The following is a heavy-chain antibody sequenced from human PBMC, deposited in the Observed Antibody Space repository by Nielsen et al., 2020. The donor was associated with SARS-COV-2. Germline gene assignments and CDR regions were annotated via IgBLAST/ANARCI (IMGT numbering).Heavy chain of an antibody. CDR1: GFTFSSYS. J-gene: IGHJ4*02. D-gene: IGHD3-22*01. V-gene: IGHV3-21*01. CDR2: ISSSSSYI. CDR3: AKDQYYYDSSGYLWGFDY. Sequence: GESLKISCAASGFTFSSYSMNWVRQAPGKGLEWVSSISSSSSYIYYADSVKGRFTISRDNSKNTLYLQMNSLRAEDTAVYYCAKDQYYYDSSGYLWGFDYWGQGTLVTVSS.